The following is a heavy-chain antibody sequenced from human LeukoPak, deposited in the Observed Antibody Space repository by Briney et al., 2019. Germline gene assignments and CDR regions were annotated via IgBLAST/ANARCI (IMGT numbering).Heavy chain of an antibody. Sequence: GASVKVSCEASGYTFTGYYMHWVRQAPGQGLEWMGWINPNSGGTNYAQKFQGRVTMTRDTSISTAYMELSRLRSDDTAVYYCARAEYYGSGSSTAFDIWGQGTMVTVSS. CDR2: INPNSGGT. CDR1: GYTFTGYY. D-gene: IGHD3-10*01. V-gene: IGHV1-2*02. CDR3: ARAEYYGSGSSTAFDI. J-gene: IGHJ3*02.